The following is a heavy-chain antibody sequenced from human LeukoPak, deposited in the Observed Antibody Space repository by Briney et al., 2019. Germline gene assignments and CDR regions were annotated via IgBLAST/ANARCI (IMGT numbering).Heavy chain of an antibody. CDR3: AKDQFSSTSSESPLPFDY. V-gene: IGHV3-30*02. CDR1: GFTFSSYG. CDR2: IRYDGSNK. Sequence: QTGGSLRLSCAASGFTFSSYGMHWVRQAPGKGLEWVAFIRYDGSNKYYADSVKGRFTISRDNSKNTLYLQMNSLRAEDTAVYYCAKDQFSSTSSESPLPFDYWGQGTLVTVSS. J-gene: IGHJ4*02. D-gene: IGHD2-2*01.